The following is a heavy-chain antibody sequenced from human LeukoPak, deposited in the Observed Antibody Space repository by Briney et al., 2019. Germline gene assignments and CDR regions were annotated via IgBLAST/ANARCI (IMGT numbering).Heavy chain of an antibody. CDR3: ARDRVTMVRGVNYYFDY. J-gene: IGHJ4*02. CDR1: GFTFSSYW. D-gene: IGHD3-10*01. CDR2: IKQDGSEK. Sequence: PGGSLRLSCAASGFTFSSYWMSWVRHAPGKGLEWVANIKQDGSEKYYVDSVKGRFTISRDNAKNSLYLQMNSLRAEDTAVYYYARDRVTMVRGVNYYFDYWGQGTLVTVSS. V-gene: IGHV3-7*05.